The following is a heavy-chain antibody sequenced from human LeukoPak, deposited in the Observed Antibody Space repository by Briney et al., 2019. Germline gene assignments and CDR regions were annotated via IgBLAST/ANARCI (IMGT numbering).Heavy chain of an antibody. CDR2: IYYSGST. CDR3: ARGSYDILTGYPY. V-gene: IGHV4-30-4*01. D-gene: IGHD3-9*01. J-gene: IGHJ4*02. Sequence: SETLSLTCTVSGGSISSGDYYWSWIRQPPGKGLEWIGYIYYSGSTYYNPSLKSRVTISVDTSKIQFSLKLSSVTAADTAVYYCARGSYDILTGYPYWGQGTLVTVSS. CDR1: GGSISSGDYY.